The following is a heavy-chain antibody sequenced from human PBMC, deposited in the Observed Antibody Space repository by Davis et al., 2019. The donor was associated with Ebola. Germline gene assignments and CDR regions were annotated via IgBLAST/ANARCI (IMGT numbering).Heavy chain of an antibody. CDR1: GGTFSSYT. CDR2: INTNTGNP. J-gene: IGHJ3*02. CDR3: ASLPDI. Sequence: AASVKVSCKASGGTFSSYTISWVRQAPGQGLEWMGWINTNTGNPTYAKGFTGRFVFSLDTSVSTAYLQINSLKTDDTAVYYCASLPDIWGQGTMVTVSS. V-gene: IGHV7-4-1*02.